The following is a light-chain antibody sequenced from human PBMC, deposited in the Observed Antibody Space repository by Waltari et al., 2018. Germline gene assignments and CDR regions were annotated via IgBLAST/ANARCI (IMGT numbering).Light chain of an antibody. CDR2: EAS. CDR1: QTINTW. V-gene: IGKV1-5*01. J-gene: IGKJ4*01. Sequence: DIQMTQSPSSLSTSAGARVTISCRASQTINTWLAWYQQKPGKPPKLLIYEASTLESGVPLRFSGSGSGTEFSLTISSLQPDDFATYFCQQYHSFPFTFGGGTTVAI. CDR3: QQYHSFPFT.